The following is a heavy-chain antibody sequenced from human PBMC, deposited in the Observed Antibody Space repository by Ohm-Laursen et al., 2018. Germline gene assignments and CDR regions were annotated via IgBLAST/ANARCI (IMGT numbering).Heavy chain of an antibody. D-gene: IGHD3-10*02. V-gene: IGHV4-34*01. CDR3: ASVLEVTNGYY. CDR2: INHSGST. CDR1: GGSFSGYY. J-gene: IGHJ4*02. Sequence: GTLCLTCAVYGGSFSGYYWSWIRQPPGKGLEWIGEINHSGSTNYNPSLKSRVTIPVDTSKNQFSLKLSSVTAADTAVYYCASVLEVTNGYYWGQGTLVTVSS.